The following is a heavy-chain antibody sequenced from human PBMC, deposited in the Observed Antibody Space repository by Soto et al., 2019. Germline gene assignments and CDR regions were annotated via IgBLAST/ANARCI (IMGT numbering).Heavy chain of an antibody. D-gene: IGHD2-21*01. CDR1: GITFSNYG. J-gene: IGHJ4*02. V-gene: IGHV3-33*08. CDR2: IWYDGRDK. CDR3: VSGDGDFDN. Sequence: QVQLVESGGGVVQPGRSLRLSCAASGITFSNYGTHWVRQAPGKGLEWVAVIWYDGRDKSYADSVKGRFTISRDNSKNRLYLQMNGLTADDTAVYYYVSGDGDFDNCGQGTLVTVSS.